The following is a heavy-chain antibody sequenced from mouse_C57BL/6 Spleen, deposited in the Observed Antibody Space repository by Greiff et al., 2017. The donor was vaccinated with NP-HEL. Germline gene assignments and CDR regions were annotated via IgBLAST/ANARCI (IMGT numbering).Heavy chain of an antibody. CDR1: GYTFTSYW. CDR2: IDPSDSYT. V-gene: IGHV1-69*01. J-gene: IGHJ2*01. Sequence: QVQLQQPGAELVMPGASVKLSCKASGYTFTSYWMHWVKQRPGQGLEWIGEIDPSDSYTNYNQKFKGKSTLTVDKFSSTAYMQLISLTSEDSAVYYCSRRWGQLSVESFDYLVLGTTLTVSS. CDR3: SRRWGQLSVESFDY. D-gene: IGHD3-2*02.